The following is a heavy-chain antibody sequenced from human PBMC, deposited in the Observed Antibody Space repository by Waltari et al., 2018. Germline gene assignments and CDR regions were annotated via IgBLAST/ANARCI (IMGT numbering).Heavy chain of an antibody. D-gene: IGHD3-22*01. CDR3: ARDKEDRVDY. J-gene: IGHJ4*02. CDR2: ISSDGDSE. Sequence: QVQLVESGGGVVQPGGSLRLSCVASAFTFSDYSIHWVRQAPGQGLEWVSVISSDGDSERYEDSVKGRFAISRDNPGNTVYLQMNDLRAEDTGVYYCARDKEDRVDYWGQGILVSVSS. CDR1: AFTFSDYS. V-gene: IGHV3-30*09.